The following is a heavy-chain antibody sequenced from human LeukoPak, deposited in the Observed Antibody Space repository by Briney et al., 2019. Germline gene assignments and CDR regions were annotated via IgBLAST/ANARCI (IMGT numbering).Heavy chain of an antibody. CDR2: ISNSGHST. CDR1: GFTFSDYA. Sequence: GGSLRLSCAVSGFTFSDYAMSWVRQAPGKGLEWVSGISNSGHSTYYIASVKGRFTVSGDNSKSTLFLQMNSLRAEDTAVYYCAKDFPSSIVTNWGQGTLVTVSS. D-gene: IGHD6-6*01. V-gene: IGHV3-23*01. CDR3: AKDFPSSIVTN. J-gene: IGHJ4*01.